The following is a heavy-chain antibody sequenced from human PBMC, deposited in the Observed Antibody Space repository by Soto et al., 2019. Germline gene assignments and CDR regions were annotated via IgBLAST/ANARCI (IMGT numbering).Heavy chain of an antibody. Sequence: QVQLVQSGAEVKKPGSSVKVSCKAYGGTFSSYTISWVRQAPGQGLEWMGRIIAILGIANYAQKFQGRITITADKSTSTAYMELSSLRCEDSAVYYCARSSVVVTAGAGMDVWGQGTTVTVSS. CDR2: IIAILGIA. J-gene: IGHJ6*01. V-gene: IGHV1-69*02. CDR1: GGTFSSYT. D-gene: IGHD2-21*02. CDR3: ARSSVVVTAGAGMDV.